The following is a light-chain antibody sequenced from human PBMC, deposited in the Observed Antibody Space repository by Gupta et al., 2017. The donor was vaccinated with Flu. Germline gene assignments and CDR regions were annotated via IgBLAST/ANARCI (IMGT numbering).Light chain of an antibody. CDR3: SSYTGTKTV. J-gene: IGLJ2*01. CDR2: DVS. Sequence: ASSDVSSNNYVSCYQQYPGKAPTLLIYDVSKRPSGVPERFSGSKSGNTVSMTVSGLQAEDEADYFCSSYTGTKTVFGGGTKVTVL. V-gene: IGLV2-8*01. CDR1: SSDVSSNNY.